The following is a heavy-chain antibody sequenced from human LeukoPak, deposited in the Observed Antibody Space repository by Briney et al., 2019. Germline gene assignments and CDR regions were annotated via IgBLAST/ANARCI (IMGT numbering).Heavy chain of an antibody. CDR2: INSDGSST. Sequence: GGSLRLSCAASGFTFSSYWMHWVRQAPGKGLVWVSRINSDGSSTSYADSVKGRFTISRDNAKNTLYLQMNSLRAEDTAVYYCARGLVTAIPFYYYGMDVWGQGTTVTVSS. J-gene: IGHJ6*02. CDR1: GFTFSSYW. CDR3: ARGLVTAIPFYYYGMDV. D-gene: IGHD2-21*02. V-gene: IGHV3-74*01.